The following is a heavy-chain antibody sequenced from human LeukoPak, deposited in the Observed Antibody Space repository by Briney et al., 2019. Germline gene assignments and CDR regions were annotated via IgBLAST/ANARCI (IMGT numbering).Heavy chain of an antibody. CDR2: INPAGSDT. Sequence: PGGSLRLSCEASGYTFSSYWMAWVRQAPGKGLEWVANINPAGSDTYYVDSVKGRFTISRDNAKQSTFLQMNSLRVEETALYYCVRWGVAADMQDWGQGTLVTVSS. V-gene: IGHV3-7*01. J-gene: IGHJ4*02. D-gene: IGHD2-2*01. CDR3: VRWGVAADMQD. CDR1: GYTFSSYW.